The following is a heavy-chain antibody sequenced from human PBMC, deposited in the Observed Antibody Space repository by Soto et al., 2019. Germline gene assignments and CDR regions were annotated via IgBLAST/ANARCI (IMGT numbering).Heavy chain of an antibody. D-gene: IGHD4-17*01. CDR3: ARDTDGYGDYEFDY. CDR2: ISSSGSYI. J-gene: IGHJ4*02. V-gene: IGHV3-21*01. Sequence: GGSVRLSCAVSGFTFGDYTMNWVRQAPGRGLEWVSSISSSGSYIYYADSVKGRFTISRDNTNNSLYLQMNSLRAEDTAVYYCARDTDGYGDYEFDYWGQGTLVTVSS. CDR1: GFTFGDYT.